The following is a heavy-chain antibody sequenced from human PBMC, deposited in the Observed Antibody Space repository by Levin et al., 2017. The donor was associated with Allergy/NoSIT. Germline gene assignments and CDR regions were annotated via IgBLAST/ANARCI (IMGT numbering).Heavy chain of an antibody. J-gene: IGHJ6*02. CDR2: IHYSGGT. Sequence: SETLSLTCSVSGASISNYYWSWIRQPPGKGLEWIGYIHYSGGTNFNPSLKSRVTISVDTSKNQFSLKLTSVTAADTAVYYCARDRVIVGTTNYYYGMDAWGQGTTVTVSS. CDR3: ARDRVIVGTTNYYYGMDA. CDR1: GASISNYY. V-gene: IGHV4-59*01. D-gene: IGHD1-26*01.